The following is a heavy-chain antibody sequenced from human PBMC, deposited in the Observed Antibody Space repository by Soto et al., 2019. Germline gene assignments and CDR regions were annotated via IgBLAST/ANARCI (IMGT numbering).Heavy chain of an antibody. D-gene: IGHD3-3*01. J-gene: IGHJ6*02. CDR1: GYTLTELS. CDR3: ATEGTIFGVVTPPKDYYYGMDV. Sequence: QVQLVQSGAEVKKPGASVKVSCKVSGYTLTELSMRWVRQAPGKGLEWMGGFDPEDGETIYAQKFQGRVTMTEDTSTDTAYMELSSLRSEDTAVYYCATEGTIFGVVTPPKDYYYGMDVWGQGTTVTVSS. V-gene: IGHV1-24*01. CDR2: FDPEDGET.